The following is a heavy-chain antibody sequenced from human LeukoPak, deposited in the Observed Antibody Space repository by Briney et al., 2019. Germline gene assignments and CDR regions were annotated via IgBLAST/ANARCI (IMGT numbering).Heavy chain of an antibody. Sequence: PSETLSLTCAVSGGSISSTTYYWAWIRQPPGAGLEWIGSIYYNGNAYYNPSLKSRVTISVDTSKNQFFLKLSSVTAADTAVYYCARSLHYGAVDYWGQGTLVTVSS. CDR1: GGSISSTTYY. V-gene: IGHV4-39*07. D-gene: IGHD4-17*01. CDR3: ARSLHYGAVDY. J-gene: IGHJ4*02. CDR2: IYYNGNA.